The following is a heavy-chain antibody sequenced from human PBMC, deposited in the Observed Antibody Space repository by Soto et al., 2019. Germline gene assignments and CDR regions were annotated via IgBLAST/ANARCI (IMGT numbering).Heavy chain of an antibody. CDR1: GFTFSSYW. V-gene: IGHV3-7*01. CDR3: ARVLTGAFDY. CDR2: IKQEGSEK. D-gene: IGHD3-9*01. Sequence: EVQLVESGGGLVQPGGSLRLFCAASGFTFSSYWMSWVRQAPGKGLEWVANIKQEGSEKYYVDSVKGRFTISRDNAKNSLSLQMNSLRAEDTAVYYCARVLTGAFDYWGQGTLVTVSS. J-gene: IGHJ4*02.